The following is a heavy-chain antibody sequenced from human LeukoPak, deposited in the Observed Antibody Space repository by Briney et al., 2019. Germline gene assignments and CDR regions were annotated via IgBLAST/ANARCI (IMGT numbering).Heavy chain of an antibody. CDR2: MHYRGNT. D-gene: IGHD2-2*02. CDR1: GGSISSHY. V-gene: IGHV4-59*11. J-gene: IGHJ6*03. Sequence: SETLSLTCTVSGGSISSHYWSWIRQSPGKGLEWIGFMHYRGNTNSNPSLRSRVTISMDTSKNQFSLKLSSVTAADTAVYYCARGPSYIYYYYYYYMDVWGKGTTVTISS. CDR3: ARGPSYIYYYYYYYMDV.